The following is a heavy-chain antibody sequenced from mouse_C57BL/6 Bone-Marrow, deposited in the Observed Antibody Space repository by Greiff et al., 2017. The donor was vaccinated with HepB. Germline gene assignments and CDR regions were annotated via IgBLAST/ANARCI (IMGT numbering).Heavy chain of an antibody. J-gene: IGHJ3*01. Sequence: MPGQGLEWIGEIDPSDSYTNYNQKFKGKSTLTVDKSSSTAYMQLSSLTSEDSAVYYCARSGTTVVAKFAYWGQGTLVTVSA. CDR2: IDPSDSYT. CDR3: ARSGTTVVAKFAY. V-gene: IGHV1-69*01. D-gene: IGHD1-1*01.